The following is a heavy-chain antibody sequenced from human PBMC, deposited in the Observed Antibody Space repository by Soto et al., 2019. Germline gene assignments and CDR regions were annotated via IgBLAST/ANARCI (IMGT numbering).Heavy chain of an antibody. CDR1: GYTXTELS. J-gene: IGHJ4*02. CDR2: FDPEDGEK. CDR3: ATDEPNPMVRGGYYFDY. Sequence: RXSXKVSCKVSGYTXTELSINLVRQAPGKGLEWMGGFDPEDGEKIYAQKFQGRVTMTEDTSTDTAYMELSSLRYEDTAVYYCATDEPNPMVRGGYYFDYWGQGTLGTVSS. D-gene: IGHD3-10*01. V-gene: IGHV1-24*01.